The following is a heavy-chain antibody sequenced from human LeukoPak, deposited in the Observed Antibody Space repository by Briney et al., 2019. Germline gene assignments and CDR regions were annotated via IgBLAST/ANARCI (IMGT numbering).Heavy chain of an antibody. V-gene: IGHV4-30-2*01. Sequence: PSETLSLTCAVSGGPISSDGYSWTWIRQPPGKGLEWIGYIFQSGSPSYNPSLRSRVTISVDTSRNHFSLELISVTAADTAMYYCARDRAGLGLLDFWGQGTMVTVSS. D-gene: IGHD1-26*01. CDR3: ARDRAGLGLLDF. J-gene: IGHJ3*01. CDR2: IFQSGSP. CDR1: GGPISSDGYS.